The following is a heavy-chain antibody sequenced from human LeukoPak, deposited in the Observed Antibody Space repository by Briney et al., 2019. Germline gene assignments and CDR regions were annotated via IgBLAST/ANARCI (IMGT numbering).Heavy chain of an antibody. Sequence: ASVKVSCKASAYTFTGYYLHWVRQAPGQGPEWVGWIDPNNGDTECAQEFQGRVTMTRVRSISTAYMELSRLTSDDTAVYYCARRSRNGLDAFDIWGQGTMVTVSS. CDR3: ARRSRNGLDAFDI. D-gene: IGHD2-8*01. CDR2: IDPNNGDT. V-gene: IGHV1-2*02. CDR1: AYTFTGYY. J-gene: IGHJ3*02.